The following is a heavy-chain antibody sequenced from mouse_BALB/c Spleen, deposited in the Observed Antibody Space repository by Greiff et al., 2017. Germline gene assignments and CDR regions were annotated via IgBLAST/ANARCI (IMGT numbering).Heavy chain of an antibody. CDR2: ISDGGSYT. V-gene: IGHV5-4*02. CDR3: ARGLMITTDDYYAMDY. J-gene: IGHJ4*01. Sequence: DVKLVESGGGLVKPGGSLKLSCAASGFTFSDYYMYWVRQTPEKRLEWVATISDGGSYTYYPDSVKGRFTISRDNAKNNLYLQMSSLKSEDTAMYYCARGLMITTDDYYAMDYWGQGTSVTVSS. D-gene: IGHD2-4*01. CDR1: GFTFSDYY.